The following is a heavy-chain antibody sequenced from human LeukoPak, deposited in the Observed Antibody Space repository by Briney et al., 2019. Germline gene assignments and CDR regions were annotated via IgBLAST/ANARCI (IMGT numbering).Heavy chain of an antibody. CDR2: IGGSGGST. CDR3: AKRERESYNYGYPDY. V-gene: IGHV3-23*01. CDR1: GFTFTDYS. Sequence: GGSLRLSCAASGFTFTDYSMNWVRQAPGKGLEWVSGIGGSGGSTYYADSVKGRFTISRDNSKKTLYLQMNSLRAEDTAVYYCAKRERESYNYGYPDYWGQGTLVTVSS. D-gene: IGHD5-18*01. J-gene: IGHJ4*02.